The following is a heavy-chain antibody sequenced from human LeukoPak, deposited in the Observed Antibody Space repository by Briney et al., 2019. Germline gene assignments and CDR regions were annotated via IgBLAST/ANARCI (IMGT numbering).Heavy chain of an antibody. J-gene: IGHJ2*01. CDR3: ARMGVQHDGEGYFDL. Sequence: SQTLSLTCTVSGGSISSGGYYWSWIRQHPGKGLEWIGYIYYSGSTYYNPSLKSRVTISVDTSKNQFSLKLSSVTAADTAVYYCARMGVQHDGEGYFDLWGRGTLVTVSS. CDR1: GGSISSGGYY. V-gene: IGHV4-31*03. D-gene: IGHD6-13*01. CDR2: IYYSGST.